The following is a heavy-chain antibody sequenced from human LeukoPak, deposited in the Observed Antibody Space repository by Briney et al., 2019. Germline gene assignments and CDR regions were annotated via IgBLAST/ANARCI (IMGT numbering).Heavy chain of an antibody. V-gene: IGHV1-69*02. CDR2: IIPILGIA. CDR1: GGTFSSYT. CDR3: ARSLGYYYDSSGYYPNWFDP. Sequence: ASVKVSCKASGGTFSSYTISWVRQAPGQGLEWMGRIIPILGIANYAQKFQGRVTITTDESTSTAYMELSSLRSEDTAVYYCARSLGYYYDSSGYYPNWFDPWGQGTLVTVSS. J-gene: IGHJ5*02. D-gene: IGHD3-22*01.